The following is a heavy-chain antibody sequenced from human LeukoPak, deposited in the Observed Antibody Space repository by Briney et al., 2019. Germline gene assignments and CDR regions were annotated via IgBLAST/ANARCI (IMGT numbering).Heavy chain of an antibody. Sequence: GGSLRPSCAASGFTFSSYAMSWVRQAPGKGLEWVSAISGSGGSTYYADSVKGRFTISRDNSKNTLYLQMNSLRAEDTAVYYCAKDLKSWELPNYWGQGTLVTVSS. CDR3: AKDLKSWELPNY. J-gene: IGHJ4*02. V-gene: IGHV3-23*01. CDR1: GFTFSSYA. D-gene: IGHD1-26*01. CDR2: ISGSGGST.